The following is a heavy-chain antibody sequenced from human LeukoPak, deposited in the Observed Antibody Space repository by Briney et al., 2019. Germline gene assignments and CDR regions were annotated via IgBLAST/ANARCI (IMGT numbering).Heavy chain of an antibody. CDR1: GFTFSSYA. Sequence: GGSLRLSCAASGFTFSSYAMHWVRQAPGKGLEWVAVISYDGSNKYYADSVKGRFAISRYNAKNSLYLQMNSLRAEDTAVYYCARDPDSFDFWGQGTLVTVSS. V-gene: IGHV3-30*09. D-gene: IGHD3-3*01. CDR2: ISYDGSNK. J-gene: IGHJ4*02. CDR3: ARDPDSFDF.